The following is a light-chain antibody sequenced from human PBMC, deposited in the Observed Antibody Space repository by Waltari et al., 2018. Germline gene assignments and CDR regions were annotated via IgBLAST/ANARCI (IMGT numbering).Light chain of an antibody. Sequence: QSALTQPASVSGGPGQSITISSTRTSTYVCGYTHFSWYQQYPGKAPKLMIYEVTNRPSGVSHRFSGSKAGNTASLTISGLQAEDEADYYCSSYTPISSVLFGGGTKLTVL. V-gene: IGLV2-14*01. CDR3: SSYTPISSVL. CDR2: EVT. CDR1: STYVCGYTH. J-gene: IGLJ3*02.